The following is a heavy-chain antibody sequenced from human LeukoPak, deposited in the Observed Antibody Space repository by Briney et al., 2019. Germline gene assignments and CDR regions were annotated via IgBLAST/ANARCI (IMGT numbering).Heavy chain of an antibody. Sequence: GGSLRLSCAASGFTFSSYSMNWVRQAPGKGLEWVSSISSSSSYIYYADSVKGRFTISRDNAKNSLYLQMNSLRAEDTAVYCCARAGANFKTSPFDYWGQGTLVTVSS. CDR1: GFTFSSYS. CDR2: ISSSSSYI. J-gene: IGHJ4*02. CDR3: ARAGANFKTSPFDY. D-gene: IGHD4/OR15-4a*01. V-gene: IGHV3-21*01.